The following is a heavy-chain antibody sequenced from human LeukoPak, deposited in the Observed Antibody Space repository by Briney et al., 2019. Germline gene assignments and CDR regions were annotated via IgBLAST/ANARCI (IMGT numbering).Heavy chain of an antibody. CDR3: ARDNSGSYSAHSRFDY. CDR2: IIPIFGTA. J-gene: IGHJ4*02. D-gene: IGHD1-26*01. CDR1: GGTFSSYA. Sequence: ASVKVSCKASGGTFSSYAISWVRQAPGQGLEWMGGIIPIFGTANYARKFQGRVTITADESTSTAYMELSSLRSEDTAVYYCARDNSGSYSAHSRFDYWGQGTLVTVSS. V-gene: IGHV1-69*13.